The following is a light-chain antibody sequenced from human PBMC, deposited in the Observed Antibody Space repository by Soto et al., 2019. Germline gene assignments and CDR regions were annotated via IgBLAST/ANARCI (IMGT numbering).Light chain of an antibody. CDR2: DAS. CDR1: QDISNY. V-gene: IGKV1-33*01. Sequence: DIQMTQSPSSLSASVGDRVTITCQASQDISNYLSWSQQKPGKAPKLLIYDASNLEPGVPSRFSGSGSATHFTFTISSLQPEDIATYYCQQYDNLPLTFGGGTKVEI. CDR3: QQYDNLPLT. J-gene: IGKJ4*01.